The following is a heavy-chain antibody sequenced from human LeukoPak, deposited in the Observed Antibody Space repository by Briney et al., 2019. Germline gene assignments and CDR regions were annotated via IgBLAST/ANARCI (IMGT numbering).Heavy chain of an antibody. CDR3: ARQLPTAAADTRGYFDY. CDR2: MFYGGTN. J-gene: IGHJ4*01. Sequence: PSETLSLTCSVSGGSIGNADYYWGWIRQAPGKGLEWIGSMFYGGTNHYNPSLKSRATISVDTSKNQFSLKLTSVTAADAAIYYCARQLPTAAADTRGYFDYWGQGAVVTVSS. V-gene: IGHV4-39*01. CDR1: GGSIGNADYY. D-gene: IGHD6-13*01.